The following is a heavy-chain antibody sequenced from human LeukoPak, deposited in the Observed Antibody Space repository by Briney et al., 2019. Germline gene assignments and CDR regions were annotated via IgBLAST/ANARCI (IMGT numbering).Heavy chain of an antibody. D-gene: IGHD6-19*01. Sequence: ASVKVSCKTSGYTFTRSGITWVRQPPGQGLEWMGWISDYTGDKHFAQKLQGRVIMNTDTSRSTAYMELTSLTADETAGFDLAGELYSSRIGSLFDYWGQGTLVTVSS. CDR1: GYTFTRSG. V-gene: IGHV1-18*01. CDR2: ISDYTGDK. CDR3: AGELYSSRIGSLFDY. J-gene: IGHJ4*02.